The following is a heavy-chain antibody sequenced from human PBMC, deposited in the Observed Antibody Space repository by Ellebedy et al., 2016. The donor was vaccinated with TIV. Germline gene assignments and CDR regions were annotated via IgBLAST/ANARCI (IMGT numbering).Heavy chain of an antibody. CDR1: GFTFSSYA. J-gene: IGHJ6*02. Sequence: GGSLRLSCAASGFTFSSYAMHWVRQAPGKGLEWVAIISYDGSNKYHADSVKGRFTISRDNSKNTLYLQMNSLRAEDTAVYYCARDSRWLESYYYYGMDVWGQGTTVTVSS. V-gene: IGHV3-30-3*01. CDR2: ISYDGSNK. CDR3: ARDSRWLESYYYYGMDV. D-gene: IGHD6-19*01.